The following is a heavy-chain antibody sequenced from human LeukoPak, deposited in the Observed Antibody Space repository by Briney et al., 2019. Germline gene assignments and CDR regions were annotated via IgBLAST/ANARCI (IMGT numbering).Heavy chain of an antibody. J-gene: IGHJ3*02. CDR2: IYYSGTT. V-gene: IGHV4-61*01. CDR3: ARVWAARDAFDI. CDR1: GGSVSSSNYY. Sequence: SEALSLTCSVSGGSVSSSNYYWSWIRQPPGKALDWVGYIYYSGTTKYNPSLKSRVTISVDTSKNQFSLRLNSVTAADTAVYYCARVWAARDAFDIWGQGTVVTVSS. D-gene: IGHD6-25*01.